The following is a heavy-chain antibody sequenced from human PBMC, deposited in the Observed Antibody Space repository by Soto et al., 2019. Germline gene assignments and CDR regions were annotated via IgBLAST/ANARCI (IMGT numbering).Heavy chain of an antibody. Sequence: GGSLRLCCAASGFPFLSSSMNWLRQVPGHGLEGVSSISSSSSYIYYADSVKGRFTISRDNAKNSLYLQMNSLRAEDTAVYYCARDQAYYYDSSGYYSRHYYGMDVWGQGT. J-gene: IGHJ6*02. CDR3: ARDQAYYYDSSGYYSRHYYGMDV. CDR2: ISSSSSYI. D-gene: IGHD3-22*01. V-gene: IGHV3-21*01. CDR1: GFPFLSSS.